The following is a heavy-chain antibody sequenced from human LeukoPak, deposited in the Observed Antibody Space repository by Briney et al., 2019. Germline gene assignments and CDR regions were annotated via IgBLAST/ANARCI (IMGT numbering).Heavy chain of an antibody. CDR1: ELTFSDYT. Sequence: GGSLRLSCVASELTFSDYTMTWVRQAPGKGLEWVSSISSRSTSISYADSVRGRFTISRDNAKNSLYLQMNSLRAEDTAVYYCAIFRRFDYWGQGTLVTVSS. CDR3: AIFRRFDY. V-gene: IGHV3-21*01. J-gene: IGHJ4*02. CDR2: ISSRSTSI.